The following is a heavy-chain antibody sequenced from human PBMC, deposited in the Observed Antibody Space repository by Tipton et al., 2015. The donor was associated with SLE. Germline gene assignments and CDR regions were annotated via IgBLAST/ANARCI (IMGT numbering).Heavy chain of an antibody. V-gene: IGHV4-59*01. J-gene: IGHJ6*02. Sequence: TLSLTCAVYGGSFSSYFWSWIRQPPGKGLEWIGYINNNGNTNYNPSLKSRVTTSVDTSKNQLSLKLSSVTAADTAVYYCARGRQGMEVFTMDVWGPGTTVTVSS. CDR3: ARGRQGMEVFTMDV. CDR1: GGSFSSYF. CDR2: INNNGNT. D-gene: IGHD1-14*01.